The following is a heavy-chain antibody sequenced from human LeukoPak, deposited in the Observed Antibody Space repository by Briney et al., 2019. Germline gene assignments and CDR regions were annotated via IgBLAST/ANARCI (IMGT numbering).Heavy chain of an antibody. CDR3: ARHDENYSPWNAFDI. D-gene: IGHD1-7*01. CDR2: IYYSGST. V-gene: IGHV4-39*01. J-gene: IGHJ3*02. CDR1: GGSISSSSYY. Sequence: SETLSLTCTVSGGSISSSSYYWGWIRQPPGKGLEWIGTIYYSGSTYYNPSLKSRVSISVDTSKNQFSLKLNSVTAADTAVYCCARHDENYSPWNAFDIWGQGTMVTVSS.